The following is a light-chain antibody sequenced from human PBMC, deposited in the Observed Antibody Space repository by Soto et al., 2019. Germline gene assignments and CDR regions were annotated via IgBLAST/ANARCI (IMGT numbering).Light chain of an antibody. Sequence: DIVMTQSPDSLAVSLGERATINCKSSQRILYSSNNKNYLAWYQQKPGPRPTLRIYCASTRDSGVPGRFSGSGSETDFTLTLSSLQPEDVAVSYCHHYYTTPPGTFGRGTKVDIK. CDR1: QRILYSSNNKNY. CDR3: HHYYTTPPGT. CDR2: CAS. J-gene: IGKJ1*01. V-gene: IGKV4-1*01.